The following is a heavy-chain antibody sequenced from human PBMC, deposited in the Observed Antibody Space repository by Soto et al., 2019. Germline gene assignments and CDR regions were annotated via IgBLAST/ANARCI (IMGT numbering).Heavy chain of an antibody. CDR3: AGGLNGDRDYYYYMDV. J-gene: IGHJ6*03. D-gene: IGHD4-17*01. CDR2: IYYSGST. CDR1: GGSISSYY. V-gene: IGHV4-59*01. Sequence: PSETLSLTCTVSGGSISSYYWSWIRQPPGKGLEWIGYIYYSGSTNYNPSLKSRVTISVDTSKNQFSLKLSSVTAADTAVYYCAGGLNGDRDYYYYMDVWGKGTTVTVSS.